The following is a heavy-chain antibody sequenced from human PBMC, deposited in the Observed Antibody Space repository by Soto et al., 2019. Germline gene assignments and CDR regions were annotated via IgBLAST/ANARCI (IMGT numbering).Heavy chain of an antibody. Sequence: QITLKESGPTLVKPTQTLTLTCTFSGFSLSTSGVGVGWIRQPPGKALEWLALTYWDDDKPYSPSLKSRLTITKDTSKNQVFLTKTKKDPVDTATNYCAHRIMRKIGGYTHWNFDDWGQGTLVTVSS. V-gene: IGHV2-5*02. CDR2: TYWDDDK. CDR3: AHRIMRKIGGYTHWNFDD. CDR1: GFSLSTSGVG. D-gene: IGHD1-1*01. J-gene: IGHJ4*02.